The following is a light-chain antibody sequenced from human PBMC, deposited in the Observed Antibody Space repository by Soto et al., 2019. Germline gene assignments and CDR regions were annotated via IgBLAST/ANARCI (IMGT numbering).Light chain of an antibody. J-gene: IGKJ1*01. CDR1: QSVSSY. V-gene: IGKV3-20*01. CDR2: DAS. Sequence: VLTQSPATLSLSPGERATLSCRASQSVSSYLAWYQQKPGQAPRLLIYDASNRATGIPARFSGSGSGTDFTLTISRLEPEDFAVYYCQQYGSSPQTFGQGTKVDI. CDR3: QQYGSSPQT.